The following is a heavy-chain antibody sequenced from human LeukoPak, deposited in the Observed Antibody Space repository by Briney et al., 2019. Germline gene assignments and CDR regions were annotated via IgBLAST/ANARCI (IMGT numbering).Heavy chain of an antibody. CDR2: IRSKAYGGTT. Sequence: GGSLRLSCAASGFTFGDYAMSWVRQAPGKGLEWVGFIRSKAYGGTTEYAASVKGRFTISRDDSKSIAYLQMNSLKTEDTAVYYCTRDPSGEAMALFDYWGQGTLVTVSS. D-gene: IGHD5-18*01. J-gene: IGHJ4*02. CDR1: GFTFGDYA. V-gene: IGHV3-49*04. CDR3: TRDPSGEAMALFDY.